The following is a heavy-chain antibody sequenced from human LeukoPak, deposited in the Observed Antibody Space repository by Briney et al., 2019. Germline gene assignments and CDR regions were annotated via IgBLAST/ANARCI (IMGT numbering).Heavy chain of an antibody. Sequence: GASVKVSCKASGYTFTNYAIHWVRQAPGQRLEWMGSINAGNGNTKYSQKFQGRVTITRDTSASTAYMELSSLRSEDTAVYYCARGCGGDCPNAEYFHHWGQGTLVTVSS. CDR3: ARGCGGDCPNAEYFHH. J-gene: IGHJ1*01. V-gene: IGHV1-3*01. CDR2: INAGNGNT. D-gene: IGHD2-21*02. CDR1: GYTFTNYA.